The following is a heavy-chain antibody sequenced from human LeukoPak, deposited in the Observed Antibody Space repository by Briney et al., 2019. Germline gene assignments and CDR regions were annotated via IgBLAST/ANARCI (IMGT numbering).Heavy chain of an antibody. J-gene: IGHJ1*01. V-gene: IGHV3-33*06. CDR1: GFTFSSYG. CDR3: AKAPLRCSSTSCYSEFQH. CDR2: IWYDGSNK. D-gene: IGHD2-2*01. Sequence: PGGSLRLSCAASGFTFSSYGMHWVRQAPGKGLEWVAVIWYDGSNKYYADSVKGRFTISRDNSKNTLYLQMNSLRAEDTAVYYCAKAPLRCSSTSCYSEFQHWGQGTLVTVSS.